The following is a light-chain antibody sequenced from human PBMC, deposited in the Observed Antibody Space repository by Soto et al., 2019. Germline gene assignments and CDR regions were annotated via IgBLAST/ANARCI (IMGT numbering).Light chain of an antibody. CDR1: QGISNY. V-gene: IGKV1-33*01. CDR2: DAS. Sequence: DIQMTQSPCSLSASVGGRVTITCQASQGISNYLNWYQQKPGKAPKLLIYDASNLETGVPSRFSGSGSGTDFTFTISSLQPEDIATYYCQQYDNLPPALTFGGGTKVEIK. J-gene: IGKJ4*01. CDR3: QQYDNLPPALT.